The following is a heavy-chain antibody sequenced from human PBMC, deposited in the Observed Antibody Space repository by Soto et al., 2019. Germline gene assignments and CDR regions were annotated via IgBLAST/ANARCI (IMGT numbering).Heavy chain of an antibody. CDR3: ARGTSSWSWKFDY. J-gene: IGHJ4*02. CDR1: GGSISSSSYY. CDR2: IHDTEIT. D-gene: IGHD6-13*01. Sequence: SETLSLTCTVSGGSISSSSYYWGWIRQPPGKGLEWIGYIHDTEITNYNPSLKSRVTMSLDTSKNQLSLWLTSATVADTAVYYCARGTSSWSWKFDYWGQGILVTVSS. V-gene: IGHV4-61*05.